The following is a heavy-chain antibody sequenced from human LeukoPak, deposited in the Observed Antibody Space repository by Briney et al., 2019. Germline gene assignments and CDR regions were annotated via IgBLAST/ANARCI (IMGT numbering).Heavy chain of an antibody. D-gene: IGHD3-9*01. CDR3: AIGPHHDILTGYYTVGYFQH. J-gene: IGHJ1*01. V-gene: IGHV1-69*13. CDR2: SIPIFGTA. Sequence: SVKVSCKASGGTLSSYAISWVRQAPGQGLEWMGGSIPIFGTANYAQKFQGRGTITADESTSTAYMELSSLRSEDTAVYYCAIGPHHDILTGYYTVGYFQHWGQGTLVTVSS. CDR1: GGTLSSYA.